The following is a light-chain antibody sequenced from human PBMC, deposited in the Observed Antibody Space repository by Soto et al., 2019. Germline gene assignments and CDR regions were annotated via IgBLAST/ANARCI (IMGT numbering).Light chain of an antibody. J-gene: IGKJ1*01. Sequence: EIVMTQSPATLSVSPWERATLSCRASQSVSSNLALSQQKPGQAPRLLIYGPSTRSTGIPARFSGSGSWTEFTLSRRSLQSEDFAVYYGQQFNSWAGTFGEGTKGELK. CDR3: QQFNSWAGT. V-gene: IGKV3-15*01. CDR1: QSVSSN. CDR2: GPS.